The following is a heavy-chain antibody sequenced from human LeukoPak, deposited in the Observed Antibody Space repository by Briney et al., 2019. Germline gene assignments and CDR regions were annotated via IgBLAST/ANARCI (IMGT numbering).Heavy chain of an antibody. V-gene: IGHV4-59*12. CDR2: IYYSGST. J-gene: IGHJ4*02. Sequence: SETLSLTCTVSGGSISSYYWSWIRQPPGKGLEWIGYIYYSGSTNYNPSLKSRVTISVDTSKNQFSLKLSSVTAADTAVYYCARDPLGPTGYSSGWSSDYWGQGTLVTVSS. CDR1: GGSISSYY. CDR3: ARDPLGPTGYSSGWSSDY. D-gene: IGHD6-19*01.